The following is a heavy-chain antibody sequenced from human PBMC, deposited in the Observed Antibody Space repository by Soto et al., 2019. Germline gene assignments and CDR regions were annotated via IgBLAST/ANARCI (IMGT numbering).Heavy chain of an antibody. V-gene: IGHV5-51*01. Sequence: GESLKISCQGSGYSFTSYWIAWVRQMPGKGLEWMWIIYPADSDTTYSPSFQGQVTISADKSITTAYLQWRSLKASDTAVYYCARRDYGSRSFYNNFDYWGQGTLVTVSS. D-gene: IGHD3-10*01. CDR1: GYSFTSYW. J-gene: IGHJ4*02. CDR3: ARRDYGSRSFYNNFDY. CDR2: IYPADSDT.